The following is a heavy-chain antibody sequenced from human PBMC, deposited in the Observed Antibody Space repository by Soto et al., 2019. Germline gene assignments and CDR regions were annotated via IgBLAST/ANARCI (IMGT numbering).Heavy chain of an antibody. CDR2: ISFDGSNK. CDR1: GFTFSTFG. CDR3: AKDYSPVTTYYFDH. V-gene: IGHV3-30*18. J-gene: IGHJ4*02. D-gene: IGHD4-17*01. Sequence: QVRLEQSGGGVVQPGGSLRLSCVASGFTFSTFGMHWVRQAPGKGLEWVAVISFDGSNKCYGDSVKGRFTISRDNSKNTLYLQMNSLRGEDTAVYYCAKDYSPVTTYYFDHWGQGALVTVSS.